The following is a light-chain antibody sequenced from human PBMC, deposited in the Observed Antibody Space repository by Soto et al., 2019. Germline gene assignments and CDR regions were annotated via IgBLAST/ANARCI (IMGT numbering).Light chain of an antibody. CDR1: QSISRY. J-gene: IGKJ5*01. CDR3: QQSYGTPIT. CDR2: VAS. V-gene: IGKV1-39*01. Sequence: DIFMTQSPATLSLAPGDIFTITCRSSQSISRYLNWYQQKPWKAPNLLIYVASSLQSEVPSRFSGSGSGTDFTLTITSLQPEDFATYYCQQSYGTPITFGQGTRLETK.